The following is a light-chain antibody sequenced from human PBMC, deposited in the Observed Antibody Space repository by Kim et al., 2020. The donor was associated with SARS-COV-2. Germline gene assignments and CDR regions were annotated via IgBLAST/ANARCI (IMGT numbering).Light chain of an antibody. J-gene: IGKJ2*01. CDR3: QQRTNWPPFT. V-gene: IGKV3-11*01. CDR2: DAS. CDR1: QSVSNF. Sequence: EIVLTQFPATLSLSPGETATLSCRASQSVSNFLAWYQQKPGQAPRLLIYDASNRAPGIPARFSGSGSGTDFTLTISSLEPEDFAVYYCQQRTNWPPFTFGQGTKLEL.